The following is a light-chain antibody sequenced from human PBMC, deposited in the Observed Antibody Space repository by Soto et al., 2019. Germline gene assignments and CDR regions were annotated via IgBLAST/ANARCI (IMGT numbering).Light chain of an antibody. CDR1: QSVSSSY. CDR2: GAS. J-gene: IGKJ5*01. Sequence: EIVWTQSPGTLSLSPGERATLSCRASQSVSSSYLSWYQHIPGQAPSLLIYGASSRAAGIPARFSGSGSGTDFTLTITRLEPEDSAVYYCQQRHMWPITFGQGTRLEIK. CDR3: QQRHMWPIT. V-gene: IGKV3D-20*02.